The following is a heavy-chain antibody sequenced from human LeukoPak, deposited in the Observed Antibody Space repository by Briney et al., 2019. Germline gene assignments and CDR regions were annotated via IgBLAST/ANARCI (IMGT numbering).Heavy chain of an antibody. CDR1: GFTFSSYG. CDR3: AREVRSGWYAVVDY. Sequence: GSLSLSCAASGFTFSSYGMHWVRQAPGKGLEWVANIKQDGSEKYYVDSVKGRFTISRDNAKNSLYLQMNSLRAEDTAVYYCAREVRSGWYAVVDYWGQGTLVTVSS. CDR2: IKQDGSEK. V-gene: IGHV3-7*03. D-gene: IGHD6-19*01. J-gene: IGHJ4*02.